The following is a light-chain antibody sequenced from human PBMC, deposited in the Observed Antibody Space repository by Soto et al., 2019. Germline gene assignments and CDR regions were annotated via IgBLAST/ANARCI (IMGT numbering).Light chain of an antibody. V-gene: IGKV3-15*01. J-gene: IGKJ4*01. CDR1: QSIRSY. Sequence: ELVVAQSPDTLSVSSGERSTLACRASQSIRSYLAWYQQKPGQAPRLLIYDASSGATGIPSRFSASGSGTEFTLTISSLESEDFAVYYCQQYNKWPLSFGGGTKVDIK. CDR3: QQYNKWPLS. CDR2: DAS.